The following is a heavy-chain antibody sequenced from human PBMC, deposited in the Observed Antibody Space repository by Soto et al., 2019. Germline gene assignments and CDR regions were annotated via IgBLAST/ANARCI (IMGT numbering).Heavy chain of an antibody. V-gene: IGHV3-66*01. J-gene: IGHJ4*02. CDR3: ARDKTMYFDY. Sequence: GGSLRLSCAASGFTVSSNYMSWVRQAPGKGLEWVSVIYSGGSTYYADSVKGRFTISRDNSKNTLYLQMNSLRAEDTAVCYCARDKTMYFDYWGQGTLVTVSS. CDR1: GFTVSSNY. CDR2: IYSGGST.